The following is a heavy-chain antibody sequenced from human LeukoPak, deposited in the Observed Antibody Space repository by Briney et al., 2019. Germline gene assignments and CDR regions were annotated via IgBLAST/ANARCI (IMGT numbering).Heavy chain of an antibody. J-gene: IGHJ4*02. CDR1: GFSFSSYA. Sequence: GGSLRLSCAASGFSFSSYAMSWVRQAPGKGLEWVAAISGGGGDTYYADSVKGRFTISRDNSKNTLYLQMNSLRAEDTAVYYCAREVGAPAVLFDYWGQGTLVTVSS. V-gene: IGHV3-23*01. D-gene: IGHD1-26*01. CDR2: ISGGGGDT. CDR3: AREVGAPAVLFDY.